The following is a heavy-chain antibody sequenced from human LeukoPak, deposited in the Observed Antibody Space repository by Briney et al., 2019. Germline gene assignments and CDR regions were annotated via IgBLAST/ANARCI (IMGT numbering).Heavy chain of an antibody. CDR1: GYSFTNYW. J-gene: IGHJ3*01. CDR2: IYPGDSDT. D-gene: IGHD2-15*01. V-gene: IGHV5-51*01. CDR3: ARQREWGGGFDAFDL. Sequence: GESLKLSCKGSGYSFTNYWSGWLRKMPGKGLEWMGIIYPGDSDTRYSPSFQGQVTISADKSISTAFLQWSSLKASDTAMYYCARQREWGGGFDAFDLWGQRTMVTVSS.